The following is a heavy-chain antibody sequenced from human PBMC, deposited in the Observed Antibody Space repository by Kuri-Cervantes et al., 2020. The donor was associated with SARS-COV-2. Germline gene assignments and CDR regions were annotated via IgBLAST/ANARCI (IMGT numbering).Heavy chain of an antibody. V-gene: IGHV3-30*02. Sequence: GESLKISCAASGFTFSSYGMHWVRQAPGKGLEWVAFIRYDGSNKYYADSVKGRFTISRDNSKNTLYLQMNSLRAEDTAVYYCAKGVHPSMATTHFDYWGQGTLVTVSS. CDR3: AKGVHPSMATTHFDY. D-gene: IGHD5-24*01. CDR2: IRYDGSNK. CDR1: GFTFSSYG. J-gene: IGHJ4*02.